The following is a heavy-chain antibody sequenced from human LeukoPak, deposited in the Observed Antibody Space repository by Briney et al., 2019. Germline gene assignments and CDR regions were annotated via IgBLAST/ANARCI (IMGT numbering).Heavy chain of an antibody. CDR2: ISGGGGTT. J-gene: IGHJ6*02. V-gene: IGHV3-23*01. D-gene: IGHD2-15*01. Sequence: ASVKVSCKASGGTFSSYAISWVRQAPGKGLEWVSAISGGGGTTHYTDSVKGRFTISRDNSMNTLSLQMNNLRAEDTAVYYCAKEFYFATAVWGQGTTVTVSS. CDR1: GGTFSSYA. CDR3: AKEFYFATAV.